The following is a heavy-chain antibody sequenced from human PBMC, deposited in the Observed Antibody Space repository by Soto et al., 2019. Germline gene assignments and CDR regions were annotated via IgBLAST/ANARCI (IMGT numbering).Heavy chain of an antibody. V-gene: IGHV2-5*02. CDR2: IYWDDDD. Sequence: QITLKESGPTLVKPTQTLTLTCTFSGFSLSTSGVGVAWIRQPPGKALEWLALIYWDDDDRYSPSLKNRVTITKDTSKNQVVLTMTNMEPADTATYFCAHSWGTGTAYYNGLDVWGQGTTVTVSS. D-gene: IGHD3-10*01. J-gene: IGHJ6*02. CDR1: GFSLSTSGVG. CDR3: AHSWGTGTAYYNGLDV.